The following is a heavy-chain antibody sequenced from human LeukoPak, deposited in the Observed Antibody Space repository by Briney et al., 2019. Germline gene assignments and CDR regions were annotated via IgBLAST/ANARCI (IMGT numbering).Heavy chain of an antibody. J-gene: IGHJ4*02. CDR1: GFTFSSHW. CDR2: INSDGSSI. V-gene: IGHV3-74*01. CDR3: AKEERPYSGSYSWYFDS. Sequence: PGGSLRLSCAASGFTFSSHWMHWVRQAPGKGLVWVSRINSDGSSISYADSVKGRFTISRDNAKNTLYLQMNSLRAEDTAVYYCAKEERPYSGSYSWYFDSWGQGTLVTVSS. D-gene: IGHD1-26*01.